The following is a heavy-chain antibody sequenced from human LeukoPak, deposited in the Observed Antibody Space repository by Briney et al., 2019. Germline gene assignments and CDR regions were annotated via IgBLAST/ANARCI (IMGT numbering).Heavy chain of an antibody. D-gene: IGHD3-9*01. CDR2: LNPQTGDT. V-gene: IGHV1-2*02. CDR3: ARGSRYHDWLSPLDF. Sequence: ASVKVSCKASGYAFSAYYMHCVRQAPGQGLEWMGWLNPQTGDTHFAQTFQGRVTFTRDRSSSTAYMAMSRLRSDDTAVFYCARGSRYHDWLSPLDFWGQGTVVSVSS. CDR1: GYAFSAYY. J-gene: IGHJ4*02.